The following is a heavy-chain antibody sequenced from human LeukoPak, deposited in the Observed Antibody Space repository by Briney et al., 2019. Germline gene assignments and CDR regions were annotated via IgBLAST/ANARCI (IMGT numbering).Heavy chain of an antibody. Sequence: GGSLRLSCAASGFTVSSNYMSWVRQAPGKGLEWVSVIYSGGSTYYADSVKGRFTISRDNSKNTLYLQMNRLRAEDTAVYYCAREAPSGYDYLDYWGQGTLVTVSS. D-gene: IGHD5-12*01. CDR3: AREAPSGYDYLDY. CDR1: GFTVSSNY. CDR2: IYSGGST. J-gene: IGHJ4*02. V-gene: IGHV3-53*01.